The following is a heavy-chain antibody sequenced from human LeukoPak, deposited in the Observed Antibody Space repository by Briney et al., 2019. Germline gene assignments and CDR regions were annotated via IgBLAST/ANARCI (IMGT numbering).Heavy chain of an antibody. CDR2: IYYSGST. D-gene: IGHD6-13*01. CDR3: ARARRAAAEDY. V-gene: IGHV4-59*01. CDR1: GGSISSYY. Sequence: SETLSLTCTVSGGSISSYYWSWIRQPPGKGLEWIGYIYYSGSTNYNPSLKSRVTISVDTSKNQFSLKLSSVTAADTAVYYCARARRAAAEDYWGQGTLVTVSS. J-gene: IGHJ4*02.